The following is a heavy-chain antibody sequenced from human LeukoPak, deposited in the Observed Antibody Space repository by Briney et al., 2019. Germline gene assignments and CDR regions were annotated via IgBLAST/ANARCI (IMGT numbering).Heavy chain of an antibody. J-gene: IGHJ4*02. CDR2: INHSGST. Sequence: SETLSLTCAVYGGSFSGHYWSWIRQPPGKGLEWIGEINHSGSTNYNPSLKSRVTISVDTSKNQFSLKLSSVTAADMAVYYCAGPNVASGYYFDYWGQGTLVTVSS. V-gene: IGHV4-34*01. CDR3: AGPNVASGYYFDY. D-gene: IGHD1-1*01. CDR1: GGSFSGHY.